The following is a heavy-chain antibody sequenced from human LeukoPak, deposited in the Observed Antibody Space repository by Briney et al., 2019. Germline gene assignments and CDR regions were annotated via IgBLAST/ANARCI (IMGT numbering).Heavy chain of an antibody. D-gene: IGHD6-19*01. CDR3: ARNLGSGWYYDY. CDR2: MYYSGST. V-gene: IGHV4-59*08. Sequence: SETLYLTCTVSGGSISSYYWSWIRQPPGKGLEWIGYMYYSGSTNYNPSLRSRVTISVDTSKNQFSLKLSSVTAADTAVYYCARNLGSGWYYDYWGQGILVTVSS. J-gene: IGHJ4*02. CDR1: GGSISSYY.